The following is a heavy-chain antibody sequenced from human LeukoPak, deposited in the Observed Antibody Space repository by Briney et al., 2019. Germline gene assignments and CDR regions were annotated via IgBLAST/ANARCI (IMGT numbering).Heavy chain of an antibody. Sequence: GGSLRLSCAASGFTFSTFEMNWVRQAPGKGLEWISNISRRGRSMYYAESVKGRFTISRDNANNSLYLHMNSLRAEDTAVYYCVREVVGATTEPNFDLWGQGTLVSVSS. D-gene: IGHD1-26*01. CDR3: VREVVGATTEPNFDL. J-gene: IGHJ4*02. CDR2: ISRRGRSM. CDR1: GFTFSTFE. V-gene: IGHV3-48*03.